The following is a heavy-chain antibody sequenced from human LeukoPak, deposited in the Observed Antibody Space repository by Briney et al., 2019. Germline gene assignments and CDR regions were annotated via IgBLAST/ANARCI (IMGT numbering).Heavy chain of an antibody. Sequence: ASLKVSCKASVYTFTSYYMHWVRQAPGQGLEWRGIIYPSGVRTSYAQKFQGRVTMTRDTSTSTVYMELSSLRSEDTAVYYCARDWGHNTAVVVVAIRYDAFDIWGQGTMVTVSS. J-gene: IGHJ3*02. CDR3: ARDWGHNTAVVVVAIRYDAFDI. D-gene: IGHD2-21*01. CDR2: IYPSGVRT. V-gene: IGHV1-46*03. CDR1: VYTFTSYY.